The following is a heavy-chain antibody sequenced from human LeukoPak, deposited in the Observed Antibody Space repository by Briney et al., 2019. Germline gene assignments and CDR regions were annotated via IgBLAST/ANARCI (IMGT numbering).Heavy chain of an antibody. J-gene: IGHJ6*03. CDR1: GGSISSYY. D-gene: IGHD6-6*01. V-gene: IGHV4-59*01. CDR3: ARMGGSSSYYYYMDV. CDR2: IYHSGST. Sequence: PSETLSLTCTVSGGSISSYYWSWIRQPPGKGLEWIGYIYHSGSTNYNPSLKSRVTISVDTSKNQFSLKLSSVTAADTAVYYCARMGGSSSYYYYMDVWGKGTTVTVSS.